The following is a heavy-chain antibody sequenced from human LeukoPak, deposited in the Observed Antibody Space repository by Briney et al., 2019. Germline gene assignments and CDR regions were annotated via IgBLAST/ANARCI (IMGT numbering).Heavy chain of an antibody. CDR2: IIFDGSLT. CDR1: GFTFSNSW. D-gene: IGHD3-16*01. J-gene: IGHJ4*02. Sequence: GGSLRLSCAASGFTFSNSWMHWVRQAPGKGLVWVSRIIFDGSLTNYADSVKGRFTISRDNAKNTLYLQMNSLSADDTAVYYCARFGSTTFADSWGQGALATVSS. V-gene: IGHV3-74*01. CDR3: ARFGSTTFADS.